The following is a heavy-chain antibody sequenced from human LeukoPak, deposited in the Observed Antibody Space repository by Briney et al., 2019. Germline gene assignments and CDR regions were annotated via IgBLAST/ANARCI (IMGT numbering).Heavy chain of an antibody. Sequence: SETLSLTCTVSGGSISSYYWSWIRQPPGKGLELIGYIYYSGSSNYNPSLKSRVTISVDTSKNQFSLKLSSVTAADTAVYYCARGFQQFDYWGQGTLVTASS. CDR3: ARGFQQFDY. V-gene: IGHV4-59*01. J-gene: IGHJ4*02. CDR1: GGSISSYY. D-gene: IGHD1/OR15-1a*01. CDR2: IYYSGSS.